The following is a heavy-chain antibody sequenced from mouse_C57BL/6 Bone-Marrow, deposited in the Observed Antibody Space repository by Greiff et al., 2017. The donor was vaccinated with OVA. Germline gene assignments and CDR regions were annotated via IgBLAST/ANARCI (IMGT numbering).Heavy chain of an antibody. J-gene: IGHJ4*01. Sequence: EVKVEESGEGLVKPGGSLKLSCAASGFTFSSYAMSWVRQTPEKRLEWVAYISSGGDYIYYADTVKGRFTISRDNARNTLYLQMSSLKSEDTAMYYCTRDYDYSNYAMDYWGQGTSVTVSS. CDR3: TRDYDYSNYAMDY. CDR1: GFTFSSYA. D-gene: IGHD2-4*01. V-gene: IGHV5-9-1*02. CDR2: ISSGGDYI.